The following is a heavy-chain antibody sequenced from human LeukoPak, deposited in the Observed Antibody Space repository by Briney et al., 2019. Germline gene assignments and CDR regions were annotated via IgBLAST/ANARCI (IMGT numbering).Heavy chain of an antibody. CDR2: ISGSGDTT. Sequence: GGSLRLSCAASGFTFTTYAMSWVRQAPGKGLEWVSGISGSGDTTYYTGSVKGRFTISRDNSKNTLYLQMNSLRAEDTAVYYCARDPDILTGYFSNDAFDIWGQGTMVTVSS. CDR1: GFTFTTYA. D-gene: IGHD3-9*01. V-gene: IGHV3-23*01. J-gene: IGHJ3*02. CDR3: ARDPDILTGYFSNDAFDI.